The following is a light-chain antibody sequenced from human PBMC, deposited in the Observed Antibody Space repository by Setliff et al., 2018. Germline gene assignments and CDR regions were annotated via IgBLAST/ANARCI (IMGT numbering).Light chain of an antibody. CDR2: DVN. J-gene: IGLJ2*01. V-gene: IGLV2-14*01. CDR3: SSYTTTSTVV. Sequence: QSVLTQPRSVSGSPGQSVTISCTGTSSDIGGYNYVSWYQQHPGKAPKLMIYDVNERPSGVSNRFSGSKSGNTASLTISGLQAEDEADYHCSSYTTTSTVVIGGGTKVTVL. CDR1: SSDIGGYNY.